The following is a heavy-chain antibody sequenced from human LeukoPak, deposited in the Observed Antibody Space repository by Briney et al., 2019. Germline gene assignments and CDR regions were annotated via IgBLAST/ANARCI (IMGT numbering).Heavy chain of an antibody. D-gene: IGHD1-1*01. V-gene: IGHV3-13*01. CDR3: ARVAKERVGGVYYFDN. CDR1: GSTFTDYD. CDR2: IGTAGDT. J-gene: IGHJ4*02. Sequence: GGSLRLSCAASGSTFTDYDMHWVRQATGKGLEWVSAIGTAGDTYYTGSVKGRFTISRENAKKYLYLQMNSLGAGDTAVYYCARVAKERVGGVYYFDNWGQGTLVTVSS.